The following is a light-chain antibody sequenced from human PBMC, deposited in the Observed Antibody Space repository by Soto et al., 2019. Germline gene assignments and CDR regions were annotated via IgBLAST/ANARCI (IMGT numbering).Light chain of an antibody. CDR2: DVS. V-gene: IGLV2-14*01. CDR3: SSYTSSSTLVV. Sequence: QSALTQPASVSGSPGQSITISCPGTSSDVGGYNYVSWYQQHPGKAPKLMIYDVSTRPSGVSNRFSGSKSGNTASLTISGLQAEDEAEYYCSSYTSSSTLVVVRGGTQGTGL. CDR1: SSDVGGYNY. J-gene: IGLJ2*01.